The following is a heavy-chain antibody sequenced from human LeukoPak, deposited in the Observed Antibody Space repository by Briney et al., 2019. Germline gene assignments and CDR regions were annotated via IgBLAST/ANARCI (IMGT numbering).Heavy chain of an antibody. V-gene: IGHV3-53*04. Sequence: GGSLRLSCAASGFTVSSNYMTWVRQAPGKGLEWGSVIYTGGGTYYADSVKGRFTISRHNSKNTLYLEMNSLRPEDTAVYYCARGPYYYDSTGHHEGFDYWGQGTLVTVSS. D-gene: IGHD3-22*01. CDR2: IYTGGGT. CDR3: ARGPYYYDSTGHHEGFDY. CDR1: GFTVSSNY. J-gene: IGHJ4*02.